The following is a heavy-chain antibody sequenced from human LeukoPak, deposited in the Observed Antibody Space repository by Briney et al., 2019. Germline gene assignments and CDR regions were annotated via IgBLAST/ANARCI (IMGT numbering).Heavy chain of an antibody. CDR2: IYSGGST. D-gene: IGHD3-9*01. CDR1: RFTLSSNH. V-gene: IGHV3-53*01. CDR3: ARSQEDTSGGGRAPYRILTGYYVTY. J-gene: IGHJ4*02. Sequence: GGSLRLSCAASRFTLSSNHMTWVRQAPGKRLEWVSVIYSGGSTYYADSVKGRFTISRDNSKNTLYLQMNSLRAEDTAVYYCARSQEDTSGGGRAPYRILTGYYVTYWGQGTLVTVSS.